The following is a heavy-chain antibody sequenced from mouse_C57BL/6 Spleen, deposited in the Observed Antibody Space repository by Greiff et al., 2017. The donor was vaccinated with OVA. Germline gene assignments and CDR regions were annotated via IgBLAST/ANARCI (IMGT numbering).Heavy chain of an antibody. V-gene: IGHV1-80*01. CDR1: GYAFSSYW. Sequence: QVHVKQSGAELVKPGASVKISCKASGYAFSSYWMNWVKQRPGKGLEWIGQMYPGDGDTNYNGKFKGKATLTADKSSSTAYMQLSSLTSEDSAVYCCARMRRCAYWGQGTLVTVSA. CDR3: ARMRRCAY. J-gene: IGHJ3*01. CDR2: MYPGDGDT.